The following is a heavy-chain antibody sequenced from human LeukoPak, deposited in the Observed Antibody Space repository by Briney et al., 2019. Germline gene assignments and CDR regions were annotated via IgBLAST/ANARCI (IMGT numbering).Heavy chain of an antibody. Sequence: GGSLRLSCAASGFTFSNYAMHWVRQPPGKGLQWVAVIWYDGGNKYYADSVKGRFTISRDNSKNTLYLQMNSLRAEDTAMYYCARDREVSYYYGMDVWGQGTTVTVSS. CDR2: IWYDGGNK. J-gene: IGHJ6*02. CDR3: ARDREVSYYYGMDV. CDR1: GFTFSNYA. V-gene: IGHV3-33*01.